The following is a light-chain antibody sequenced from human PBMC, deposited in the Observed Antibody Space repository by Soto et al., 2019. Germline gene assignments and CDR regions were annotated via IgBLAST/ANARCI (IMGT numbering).Light chain of an antibody. V-gene: IGLV2-8*01. J-gene: IGLJ2*01. CDR1: SSDIGTYDY. Sequence: QSALTQPPSASGSPGQSVTISCTGTSSDIGTYDYVSWYQQHPGSAPKLLIYEVNKRPSGVPDRFSGSKSGNTASLTVSGLQTEDEAAYYCSSYAGTNNFEIIFGGGTQLTVL. CDR2: EVN. CDR3: SSYAGTNNFEII.